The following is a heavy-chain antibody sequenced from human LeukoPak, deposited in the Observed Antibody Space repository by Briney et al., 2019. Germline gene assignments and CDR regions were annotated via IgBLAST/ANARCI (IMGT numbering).Heavy chain of an antibody. V-gene: IGHV4-39*01. J-gene: IGHJ4*02. D-gene: IGHD3-16*02. CDR3: ARHYHTDVQASFGY. Sequence: SETLSLTCTVSGGSISSYYWGWIRQPPGKGLEWIGSIYYSGSTYYNPSLKSRVTISVDTSKNQFSLKLSSVTAADTAVYYCARHYHTDVQASFGYWGQGTLVTVSS. CDR2: IYYSGST. CDR1: GGSISSYY.